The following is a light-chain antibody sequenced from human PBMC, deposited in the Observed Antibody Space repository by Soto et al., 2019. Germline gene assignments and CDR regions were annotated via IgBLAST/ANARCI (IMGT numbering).Light chain of an antibody. CDR3: SSSTSTSTLMI. CDR2: EVS. CDR1: SSDVGRYKF. V-gene: IGLV2-14*01. Sequence: QSVLTQPASVSASPGQSITISCTGTSSDVGRYKFVSWYQQYPGKGPRLMMYEVSNRPSGVSNRFSGSKSGNTASLTISGLQTEDEAIYYCSSSTSTSTLMIFGGGTKVTVL. J-gene: IGLJ2*01.